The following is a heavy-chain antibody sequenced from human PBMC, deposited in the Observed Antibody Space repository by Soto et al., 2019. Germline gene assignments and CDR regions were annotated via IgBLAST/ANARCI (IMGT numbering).Heavy chain of an antibody. V-gene: IGHV3-64D*08. Sequence: PGGSLRLSCSASGFTFSSYAMHWVRQAPGKGLEYVSAISSNGGSTYYADSVKGRFTISRDNSKNTLYLQMSSLRAEDTAVYYCVKDVLHCSGGSCPEYYFDYWGQGTLVTVSS. J-gene: IGHJ4*02. CDR1: GFTFSSYA. CDR3: VKDVLHCSGGSCPEYYFDY. D-gene: IGHD2-15*01. CDR2: ISSNGGST.